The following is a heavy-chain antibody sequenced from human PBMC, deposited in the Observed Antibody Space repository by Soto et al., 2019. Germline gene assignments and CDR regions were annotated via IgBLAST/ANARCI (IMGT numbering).Heavy chain of an antibody. Sequence: GGSLRLSCAASGFTFSSYGMHWVRQAPGKGLEWVAVISYDGSNKYYADSVKGRFTISRDNSKNTLYLQMNSLRAEDTAVYYCAKARYDFWSGYQYYYYYYGMDVWGQGTTVTVSS. CDR3: AKARYDFWSGYQYYYYYYGMDV. CDR2: ISYDGSNK. V-gene: IGHV3-30*18. D-gene: IGHD3-3*01. J-gene: IGHJ6*02. CDR1: GFTFSSYG.